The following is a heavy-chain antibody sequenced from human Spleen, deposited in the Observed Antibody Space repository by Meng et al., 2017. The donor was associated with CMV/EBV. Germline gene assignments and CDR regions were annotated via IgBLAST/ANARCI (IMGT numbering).Heavy chain of an antibody. CDR1: GGYISSSNW. CDR3: ASIFGVVSGEFDY. J-gene: IGHJ4*02. D-gene: IGHD3-3*01. Sequence: CAVPGGYISSSNWWSWVRQPPGKGLEWIGEIYHSGSTNYNPSLKSRVTISVDKSKNQFSLKLSSVTAADTAVYYCASIFGVVSGEFDYWGQGTLVTVSS. V-gene: IGHV4-4*02. CDR2: IYHSGST.